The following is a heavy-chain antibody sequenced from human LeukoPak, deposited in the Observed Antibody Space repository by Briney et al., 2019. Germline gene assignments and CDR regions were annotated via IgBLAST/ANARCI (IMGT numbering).Heavy chain of an antibody. J-gene: IGHJ6*03. CDR1: GGSISGYY. CDR3: ARGRDFWSGYEDYYYYYMDV. Sequence: SETLSLTCNVSGGSISGYYWNWIRQPPGKGLEWIGYIYNSRSTNYNPSLKSRVTISVDTSKNQFSLKLSSVTAADTAVYYCARGRDFWSGYEDYYYYYMDVWGKGTTVTVSS. CDR2: IYNSRST. V-gene: IGHV4-59*01. D-gene: IGHD3-3*01.